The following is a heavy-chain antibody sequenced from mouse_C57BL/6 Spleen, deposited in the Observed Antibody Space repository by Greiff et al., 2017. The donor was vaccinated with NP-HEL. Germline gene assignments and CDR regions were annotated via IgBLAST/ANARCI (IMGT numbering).Heavy chain of an antibody. V-gene: IGHV1-81*01. CDR1: GYTFTSYG. J-gene: IGHJ1*03. CDR2: INPRSGNT. Sequence: VQLQQSGAELARPGASVKLSCKASGYTFTSYGISWVKQRTGQGLEWIGEINPRSGNTYYNEKFKGKATLTADKSSSTAYMELRSLTSEDSAVYFCASTPHWYVDVWGTGTTVTVSS. CDR3: ASTPHWYVDV.